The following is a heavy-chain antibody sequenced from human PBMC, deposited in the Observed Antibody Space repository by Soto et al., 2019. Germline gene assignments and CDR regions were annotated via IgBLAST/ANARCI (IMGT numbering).Heavy chain of an antibody. J-gene: IGHJ3*02. Sequence: ASVKVSCKASGYTFTGYYMHWVRQAPGQGLEWMGWISANSGSTNYAQKFQGWVTMTRDTSISTAYMELRSLRSDDTAVYFCATSSYYYASSGYYYRGAFDIWGQGTMVTVSS. CDR1: GYTFTGYY. D-gene: IGHD3-22*01. CDR2: ISANSGST. V-gene: IGHV1-2*04. CDR3: ATSSYYYASSGYYYRGAFDI.